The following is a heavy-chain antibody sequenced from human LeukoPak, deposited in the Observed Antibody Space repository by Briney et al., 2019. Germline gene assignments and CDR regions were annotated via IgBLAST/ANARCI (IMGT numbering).Heavy chain of an antibody. CDR3: AKDPAAGFDY. J-gene: IGHJ4*02. CDR2: ISGSGGST. D-gene: IGHD6-19*01. Sequence: GGSLRLSCAVSGFAFGSEAMSWVRQAPGKGLEWVSAISGSGGSTYYADSVKGRFTISRDNSKNTLYLQMNSLRAEDTAVYYCAKDPAAGFDYWGQGTLVTVSS. CDR1: GFAFGSEA. V-gene: IGHV3-23*01.